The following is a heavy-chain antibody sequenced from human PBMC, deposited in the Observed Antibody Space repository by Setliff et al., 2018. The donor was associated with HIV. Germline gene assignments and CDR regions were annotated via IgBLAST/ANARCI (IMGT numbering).Heavy chain of an antibody. CDR1: GGSISSAY. CDR2: IYSGGTT. Sequence: SETLSLTCAVSGGSISSAYWSWVRQPPGKGLEWIGYIYSGGTTKYNPSLKSRVTMSVDTSKNQLSLKLSSLTAADTAVYYCARDRPPSTVDMLGAFDRWGQGTMVTVSS. V-gene: IGHV4-59*01. CDR3: ARDRPPSTVDMLGAFDR. D-gene: IGHD4-17*01. J-gene: IGHJ3*02.